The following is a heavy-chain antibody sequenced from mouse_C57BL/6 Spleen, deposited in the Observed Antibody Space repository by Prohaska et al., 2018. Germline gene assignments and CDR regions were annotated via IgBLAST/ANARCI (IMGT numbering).Heavy chain of an antibody. CDR2: IRNKANGYIT. Sequence: EVKLVDSGGGLVQPGGSLSLSCAASGFTFTDYYMSWVRQPPGKALEWFAFIRNKANGYITEYIASVKGRFTISRDNSQSIRYLQMNALRAEDSATYYCARLITTEDYAMDYWGQGTSVTGSS. J-gene: IGHJ4*01. V-gene: IGHV7-3*01. CDR3: ARLITTEDYAMDY. CDR1: GFTFTDYY. D-gene: IGHD1-1*01.